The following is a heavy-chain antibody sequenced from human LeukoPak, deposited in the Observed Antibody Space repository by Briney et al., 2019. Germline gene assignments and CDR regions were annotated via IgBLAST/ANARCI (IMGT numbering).Heavy chain of an antibody. D-gene: IGHD2-2*01. CDR2: IYYSGST. CDR1: GGSISSYY. J-gene: IGHJ4*02. Sequence: SETLSLTCTVSGGSISSYYWSWIRQPPGKGLEWIGYIYYSGSTNYNPSLKSRVTISVDTSKNQFSLKLSSVTAADTAVYYCARVGSSTNGEIDYWGQGTLVTVSS. CDR3: ARVGSSTNGEIDY. V-gene: IGHV4-59*01.